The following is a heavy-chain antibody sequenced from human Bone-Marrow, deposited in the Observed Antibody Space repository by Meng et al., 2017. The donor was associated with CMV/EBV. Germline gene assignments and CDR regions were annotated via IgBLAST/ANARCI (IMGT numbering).Heavy chain of an antibody. Sequence: SETLSLTCAVYGGSFSGYYWSWIRQPPGKGLEWIGYIYYSGSTNYNPSLKSRVTISVDTPKNQFSLKLSSVTAADTAVYYCASEYYCSSTSCSGAFDIWGQGKMVNV. V-gene: IGHV4-59*01. D-gene: IGHD2-2*01. J-gene: IGHJ3*02. CDR1: GGSFSGYY. CDR3: ASEYYCSSTSCSGAFDI. CDR2: IYYSGST.